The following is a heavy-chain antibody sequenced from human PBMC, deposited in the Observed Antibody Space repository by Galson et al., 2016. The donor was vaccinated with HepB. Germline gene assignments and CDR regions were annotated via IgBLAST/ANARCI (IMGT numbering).Heavy chain of an antibody. CDR1: GDSISSGSFY. CDR2: IYTSGRT. D-gene: IGHD3-3*01. V-gene: IGHV4-61*02. J-gene: IGHJ5*02. CDR3: AREPEWFLPRFDP. Sequence: LSLTCCVSGDSISSGSFYCNWLRQPAGKGLEWIGRIYTSGRTDYDPSLQTRVTMSVDTSKNQFSLKLTSVTAADTAVYYCAREPEWFLPRFDPGGQGTLVTVST.